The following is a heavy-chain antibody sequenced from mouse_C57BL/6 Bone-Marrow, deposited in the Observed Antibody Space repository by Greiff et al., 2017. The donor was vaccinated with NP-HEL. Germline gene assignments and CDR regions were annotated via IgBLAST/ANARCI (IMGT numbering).Heavy chain of an antibody. J-gene: IGHJ4*01. CDR3: ARYRYLFLLALDG. Sequence: EVQLVESGGGLVKPGGSLKLSCAASGFTFSSYAMSWVRQTPEKRLEWVATISVGGSYSYSPDAVNGRFTISSANAKTNMYLHMSHLKFEDTAMYYCARYRYLFLLALDGWGQGTTVTVSS. CDR2: ISVGGSYS. V-gene: IGHV5-4*01. D-gene: IGHD1-1*01. CDR1: GFTFSSYA.